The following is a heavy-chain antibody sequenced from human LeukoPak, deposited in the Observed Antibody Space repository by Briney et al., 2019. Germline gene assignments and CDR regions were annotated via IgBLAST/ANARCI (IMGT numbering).Heavy chain of an antibody. Sequence: SETLSLTCAVYGGSFSGYYWSWIRQPPGKGLEWIGEINHSGSTNYNPSLKSRVTISVDTSKSQFSLKLSSVTAADTAVYYCARTSRWYKTFDYWGQGTLVTVSS. V-gene: IGHV4-34*01. D-gene: IGHD6-13*01. CDR3: ARTSRWYKTFDY. CDR2: INHSGST. CDR1: GGSFSGYY. J-gene: IGHJ4*02.